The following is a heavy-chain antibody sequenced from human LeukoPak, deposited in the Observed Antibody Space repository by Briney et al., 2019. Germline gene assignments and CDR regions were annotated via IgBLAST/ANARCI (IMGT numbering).Heavy chain of an antibody. D-gene: IGHD1-26*01. CDR3: AREEYSGSYYGAFDI. CDR2: IYYSGST. V-gene: IGHV4-59*01. CDR1: GGSISSYY. J-gene: IGHJ3*02. Sequence: SETLSLTCTVSGGSISSYYWSWIRQPPGKGLEWIGYIYYSGSTNYNPSLKSRVTISVDTSKNQFSLKLSSVTAADTAVYYCAREEYSGSYYGAFDIWGQGTMVTVSS.